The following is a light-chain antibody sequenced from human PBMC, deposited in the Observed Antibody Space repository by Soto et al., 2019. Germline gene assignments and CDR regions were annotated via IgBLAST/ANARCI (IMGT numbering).Light chain of an antibody. J-gene: IGKJ4*01. CDR3: QQYGTSHLT. Sequence: TQSPRTMSLSPGERATLSCRASQNVDYRYLAWYQHKPGQAPRLLLYGANIRATGIPDRFSGSGSGTDFTLTFNSLESEDFAVYFCQQYGTSHLTFGPGTRVQIK. V-gene: IGKV3-20*01. CDR2: GAN. CDR1: QNVDYRY.